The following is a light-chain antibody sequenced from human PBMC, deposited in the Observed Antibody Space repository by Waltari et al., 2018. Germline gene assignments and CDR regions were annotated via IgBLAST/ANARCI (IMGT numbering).Light chain of an antibody. CDR3: QQYGGSHLT. V-gene: IGKV3-20*01. CDR2: GAS. J-gene: IGKJ4*01. Sequence: EIVLTQSPGMLSLSPGERATLSCRASQSVSSSYLAWYQQKPGQSPRLLIYGASSRATRIPDRVSGRRSGTDFTFTISRLEPEEFALYYCQQYGGSHLTFCAGTKVEL. CDR1: QSVSSSY.